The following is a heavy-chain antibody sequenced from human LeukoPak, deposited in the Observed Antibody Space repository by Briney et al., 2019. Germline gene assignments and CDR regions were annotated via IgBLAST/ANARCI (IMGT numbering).Heavy chain of an antibody. CDR1: GFTFSSYA. CDR2: ISGSGGST. Sequence: PGGSLRLSCAASGFTFSSYAMSWARQAPGKGLEWVSAISGSGGSTYYADSVKGRFTISRDNSKNTLYLQMNSLRAEDTAVYYCAKAGTYSGCNIYFDYWGQGTLVTVSS. CDR3: AKAGTYSGCNIYFDY. V-gene: IGHV3-23*01. D-gene: IGHD5-12*01. J-gene: IGHJ4*02.